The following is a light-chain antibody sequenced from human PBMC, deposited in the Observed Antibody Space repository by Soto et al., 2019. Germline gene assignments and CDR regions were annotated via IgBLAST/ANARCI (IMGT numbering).Light chain of an antibody. Sequence: EIVLTQSPGTLSLSPGERATLSCRASQSVSSSYLAWYQQKPGQPPRLLIYGASSRATGIPDRFSGSGSCTAFTLTISSMEPEDFSVYYCQQYGSSPPYTFGQGTKLEIK. CDR3: QQYGSSPPYT. J-gene: IGKJ2*01. CDR2: GAS. CDR1: QSVSSSY. V-gene: IGKV3-20*01.